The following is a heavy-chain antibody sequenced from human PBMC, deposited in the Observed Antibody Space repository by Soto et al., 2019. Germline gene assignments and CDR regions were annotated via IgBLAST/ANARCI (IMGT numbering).Heavy chain of an antibody. CDR3: ARDPKVVVTATHYYYYYGMDV. D-gene: IGHD2-21*02. CDR2: IKQDGSEK. Sequence: EVQLVESGGGLVQPGGSLRLSCAASGFTFSSYWMSWVRQAPGKGLEWVANIKQDGSEKYYVDSVKGRFTISRDNAKNSLYLQMNSLRAEDTAVYYCARDPKVVVTATHYYYYYGMDVWGQGTTVTVSS. CDR1: GFTFSSYW. J-gene: IGHJ6*02. V-gene: IGHV3-7*01.